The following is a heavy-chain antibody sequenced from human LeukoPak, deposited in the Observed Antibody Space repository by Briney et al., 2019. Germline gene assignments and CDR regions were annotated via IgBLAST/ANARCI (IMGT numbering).Heavy chain of an antibody. CDR2: IYYSGST. CDR3: ARDLRGYSGYDQVWPFDI. D-gene: IGHD5-12*01. V-gene: IGHV4-39*07. J-gene: IGHJ3*02. Sequence: MASETLSLTCTVSGGSISSSSYYWGWIRQPPGKGLEWIGSIYYSGSTYYNPSLKSRVTISVDTSKNQFSLKLSSVTAADTAVYYCARDLRGYSGYDQVWPFDIWGQGTMVTVSS. CDR1: GGSISSSSYY.